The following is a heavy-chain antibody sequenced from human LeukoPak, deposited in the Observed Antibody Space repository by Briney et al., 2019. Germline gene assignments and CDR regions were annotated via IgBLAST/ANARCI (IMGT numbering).Heavy chain of an antibody. CDR3: ARLTMVRGVINWFDP. CDR2: IYPGDSDT. Sequence: GESLKISCKGSGYSFTSYWIGWVRQTPGKGLEWMGIIYPGDSDTRYSPSFQGQVTISADKSISTAYLQWSSLKASDTAMYYCARLTMVRGVINWFDPWGQGTLVTVSS. J-gene: IGHJ5*02. D-gene: IGHD3-10*01. CDR1: GYSFTSYW. V-gene: IGHV5-51*01.